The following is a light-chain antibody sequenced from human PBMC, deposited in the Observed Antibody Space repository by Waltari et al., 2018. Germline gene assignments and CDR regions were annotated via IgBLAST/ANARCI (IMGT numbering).Light chain of an antibody. Sequence: EIVLTQSPATLSLSPGDRATLSCRASPSVRSFLAWYQHKPSHAPRLLIYEASKRATGVPDRFSGGESGTDFSLTISSLEPEDFAVYYCQQCDNWPPLTFGGGTKVE. V-gene: IGKV3-11*01. CDR1: PSVRSF. CDR3: QQCDNWPPLT. J-gene: IGKJ4*01. CDR2: EAS.